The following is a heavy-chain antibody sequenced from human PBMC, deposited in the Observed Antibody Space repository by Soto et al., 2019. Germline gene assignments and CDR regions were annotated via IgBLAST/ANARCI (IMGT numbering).Heavy chain of an antibody. D-gene: IGHD3-10*01. CDR3: AKDHSYGSGTSYGHNWFDP. J-gene: IGHJ5*02. CDR1: GFTFSNYG. V-gene: IGHV3-33*06. Sequence: QVQLVESGGGVVQPGRSLRLSCAASGFTFSNYGMQWVRQAPGKGLEWVAVIWFDGSNKYYADSVNGRFTISRDNSKNTLYLQMDNLRAEDTAVYYCAKDHSYGSGTSYGHNWFDPWGQGTLVTVSS. CDR2: IWFDGSNK.